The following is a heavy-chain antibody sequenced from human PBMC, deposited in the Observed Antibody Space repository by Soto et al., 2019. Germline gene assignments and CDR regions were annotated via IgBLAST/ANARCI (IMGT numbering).Heavy chain of an antibody. D-gene: IGHD3-22*01. Sequence: NPSETLSLTCAVSGFSISTGYYWGWIRQPPGKGLEWIATIYHSGTTYSNPSLKSRVTISVDTSKNQFSLKLSSVTAADTAVYYCARGLYYYDSSGYSPDYWGLGTLVTVSS. CDR3: ARGLYYYDSSGYSPDY. CDR1: GFSISTGYY. V-gene: IGHV4-38-2*01. CDR2: IYHSGTT. J-gene: IGHJ4*02.